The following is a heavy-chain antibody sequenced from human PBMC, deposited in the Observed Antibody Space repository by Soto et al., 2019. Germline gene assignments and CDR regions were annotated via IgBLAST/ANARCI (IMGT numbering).Heavy chain of an antibody. CDR2: FHHSGTT. CDR3: ARDDTDDAFDV. CDR1: GGSIGGGGYS. V-gene: IGHV4-30-2*01. J-gene: IGHJ3*01. D-gene: IGHD3-9*01. Sequence: SGTLSLTCAVSGGSIGGGGYSWTWIRQPPGKGLEWIAYFHHSGTTYYNPSLKSRVTISADKSKNQFSLKLTSVTAADKAVYYCARDDTDDAFDVWGHGTMVTVSS.